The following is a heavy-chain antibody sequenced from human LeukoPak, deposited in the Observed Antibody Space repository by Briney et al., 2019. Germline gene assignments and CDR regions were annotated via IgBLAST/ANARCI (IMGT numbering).Heavy chain of an antibody. V-gene: IGHV3-11*04. Sequence: PGGSLRLSCEASGLRLSTYFISWIRQAPGKGLEWVSYITNSGRSTKYADAVKGRFTISRDNNKQPVYLEMIDLRAEDTAVYYCAREASGYYHVFDSWGQGTLVTVSS. J-gene: IGHJ4*02. CDR2: ITNSGRST. CDR1: GLRLSTYF. CDR3: AREASGYYHVFDS. D-gene: IGHD3-3*01.